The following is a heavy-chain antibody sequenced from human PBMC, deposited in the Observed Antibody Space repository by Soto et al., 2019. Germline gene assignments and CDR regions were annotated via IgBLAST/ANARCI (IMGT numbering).Heavy chain of an antibody. D-gene: IGHD2-15*01. V-gene: IGHV4-34*01. CDR1: GGSFSGYY. Sequence: PSETLSLTCAVYGGSFSGYYWSWIRQPPGKGLEWIGEINHSESTNYNPSLKSRVTISVDTSKNQFSLKLSSVTAADTAVYYCAREGPPSRDIVVVVAAPEVQNWFDPWGQGTLVTVSS. CDR3: AREGPPSRDIVVVVAAPEVQNWFDP. CDR2: INHSEST. J-gene: IGHJ5*02.